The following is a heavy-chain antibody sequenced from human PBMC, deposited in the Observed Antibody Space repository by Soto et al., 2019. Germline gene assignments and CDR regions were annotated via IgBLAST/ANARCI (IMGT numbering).Heavy chain of an antibody. CDR1: GYSITAGGCY. V-gene: IGHV4-31*03. CDR3: ARMYSSGSGWFHP. CDR2: FYSSGSI. D-gene: IGHD6-19*01. Sequence: SETLSLTCFVSGYSITAGGCYWRWIRHHPGKWLEWIGSFYSSGSIIYNPSLRSRVSISGDTSSNQFSMSLTSVTAADTARYYCARMYSSGSGWFHPWGQGTLVTVYS. J-gene: IGHJ5*02.